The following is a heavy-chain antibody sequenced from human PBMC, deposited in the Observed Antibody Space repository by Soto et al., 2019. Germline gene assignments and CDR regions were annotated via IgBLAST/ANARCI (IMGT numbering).Heavy chain of an antibody. V-gene: IGHV1-69*18. CDR2: IIPVFGTP. Sequence: QMQVVQSGAELKKPGSSVKVSCKASRGSFSSYGIVWVRQAPGQGLEWMGRIIPVFGTPNYAQRFQGRVTMSVDASSNTAQIEVSALRPEDTPLYYSAGAGARVINRGAVDTRGQATMVIVSS. CDR1: RGSFSSYG. J-gene: IGHJ3*02. D-gene: IGHD1-1*01. CDR3: AGAGARVINRGAVDT.